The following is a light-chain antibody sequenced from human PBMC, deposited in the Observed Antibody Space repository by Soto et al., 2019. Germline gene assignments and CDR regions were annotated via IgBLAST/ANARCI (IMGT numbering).Light chain of an antibody. J-gene: IGKJ3*01. CDR1: QSLLHSNGYNY. CDR3: MQALQTPRT. V-gene: IGKV2-28*01. Sequence: DIVMTQSPLSLPVTPGEPASISCRSSQSLLHSNGYNYLDWYLQKPGQSPQLLIYWGSNRASGVPDRCSGSGSGTDFTLKISRVEAEDVGVYYCMQALQTPRTFGPGTKVDIK. CDR2: WGS.